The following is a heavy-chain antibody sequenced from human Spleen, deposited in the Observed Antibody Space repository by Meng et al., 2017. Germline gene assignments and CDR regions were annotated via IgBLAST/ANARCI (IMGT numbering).Heavy chain of an antibody. D-gene: IGHD7-27*01. Sequence: QESDPGRTRTAETLTLISTVSGLSVRSSYYQCSWTRHPPGKGRECIAFASTNYNPSLKSRLTISLDTSKNQFSLKLTSVTAADTAVYYCARDYWGSLDYWGQGILVTVSS. V-gene: IGHV4-61*01. CDR3: ARDYWGSLDY. CDR1: GLSVRSSYYQ. CDR2: AST. J-gene: IGHJ4*02.